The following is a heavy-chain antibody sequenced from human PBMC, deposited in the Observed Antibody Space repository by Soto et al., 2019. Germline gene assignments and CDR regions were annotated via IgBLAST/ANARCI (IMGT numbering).Heavy chain of an antibody. V-gene: IGHV3-30*18. J-gene: IGHJ4*02. Sequence: QVQLVESGGGVVQPGRSLRLSCAASGFTFSSYGMHWVRQAPGKGLEWVAVISYDGSNQYYAESVKGRFTISRDNSKNPLYLQMNSLRAEDTAVYYCAKGSTAMTYFDYWGQGTLVTVSS. CDR1: GFTFSSYG. D-gene: IGHD5-18*01. CDR2: ISYDGSNQ. CDR3: AKGSTAMTYFDY.